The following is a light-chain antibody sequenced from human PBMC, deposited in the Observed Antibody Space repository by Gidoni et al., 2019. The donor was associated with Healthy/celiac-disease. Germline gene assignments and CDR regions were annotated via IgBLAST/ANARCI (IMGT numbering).Light chain of an antibody. CDR1: QSVSSY. Sequence: VFTQSPATLSLSPGERATLSCRASQSVSSYLAWYQQKPGQAPRLLIYDASNRATGIPARFRGSGAGTDFTLTISSLEPEDFAVYYCQQRSNWPPGFTFGPGTKVDIK. V-gene: IGKV3-11*01. CDR3: QQRSNWPPGFT. CDR2: DAS. J-gene: IGKJ3*01.